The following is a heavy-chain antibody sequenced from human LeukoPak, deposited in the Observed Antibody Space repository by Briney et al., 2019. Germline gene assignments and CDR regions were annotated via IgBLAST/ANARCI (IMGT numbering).Heavy chain of an antibody. D-gene: IGHD2-2*01. V-gene: IGHV3-48*03. J-gene: IGHJ4*02. CDR2: ISSSGSTI. CDR3: ASGVPAAIY. Sequence: PGGSLRLSCAASGFTFSSSEMNWVRQAPGKGLEWVSYISSSGSTIYYADSVKGRFTISRDNAKTSLYLQMNSLRAEDTAVYYCASGVPAAIYWGQGTLVTVSS. CDR1: GFTFSSSE.